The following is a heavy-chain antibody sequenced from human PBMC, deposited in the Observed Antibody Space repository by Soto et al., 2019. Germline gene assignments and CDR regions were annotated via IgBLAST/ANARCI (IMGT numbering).Heavy chain of an antibody. D-gene: IGHD3-9*01. Sequence: GGSLRLSCAASGFTFDDYAMHWVRQAPGKGLEWVSGISWNSGSIGYADSVKGRFTISRDNAKNSLYLQMNSLRAEDTALYYCAKDKARYFDWLFDYWGQGTLVTVSS. CDR3: AKDKARYFDWLFDY. CDR2: ISWNSGSI. J-gene: IGHJ4*02. V-gene: IGHV3-9*01. CDR1: GFTFDDYA.